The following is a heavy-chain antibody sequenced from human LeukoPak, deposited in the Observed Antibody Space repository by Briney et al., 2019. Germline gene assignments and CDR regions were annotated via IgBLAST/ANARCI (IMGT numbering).Heavy chain of an antibody. CDR2: ISSSSSYI. CDR3: ARVDDYGDREGAFDI. D-gene: IGHD4-17*01. V-gene: IGHV3-21*01. Sequence: GSLRLSCAASGFTFSSYSMNWVRQAPGKGLEWVSSISSSSSYIYYADSVKGRFTISRDNAKNSLYLQMNRLRAEDTAVYYCARVDDYGDREGAFDIWGQGTMVTVSS. J-gene: IGHJ3*02. CDR1: GFTFSSYS.